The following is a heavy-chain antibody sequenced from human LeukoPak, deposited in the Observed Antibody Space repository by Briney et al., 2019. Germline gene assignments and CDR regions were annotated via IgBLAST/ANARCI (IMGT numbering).Heavy chain of an antibody. Sequence: DPGGSLRLSCATSGFTFSSYAMSWVRQAPGKGLEWVSSISGRGANTHYADSVKGRFTISGDYSKNTLNLQMNSLRAEDTAVYYCAKSGRVFDTSGYYWFPNWGQGILVTVSS. V-gene: IGHV3-23*01. CDR3: AKSGRVFDTSGYYWFPN. CDR1: GFTFSSYA. J-gene: IGHJ4*02. D-gene: IGHD3-22*01. CDR2: ISGRGANT.